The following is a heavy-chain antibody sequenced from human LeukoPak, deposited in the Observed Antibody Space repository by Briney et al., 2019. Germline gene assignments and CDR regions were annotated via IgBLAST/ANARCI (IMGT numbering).Heavy chain of an antibody. V-gene: IGHV3-9*01. CDR3: AKDISYSAAFDI. Sequence: GGSLRLSCAASGFTFDDYAMHWVRQAPGKGLEWVSGISWNSGSIDYADSVKGRFTISRDNAKNSLYLQMSSLRAEDTAFYYCAKDISYSAAFDIWGQGTMVTVSS. D-gene: IGHD2-21*01. CDR2: ISWNSGSI. J-gene: IGHJ3*02. CDR1: GFTFDDYA.